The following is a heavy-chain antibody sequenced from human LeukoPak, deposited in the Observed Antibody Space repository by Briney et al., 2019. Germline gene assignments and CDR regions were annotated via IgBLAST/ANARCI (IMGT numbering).Heavy chain of an antibody. D-gene: IGHD3-10*01. V-gene: IGHV1-18*04. CDR3: AFRQGFGEN. CDR2: ISAYNGNT. CDR1: GYTFTGYY. J-gene: IGHJ4*02. Sequence: GASVKVSCKASGYTFTGYYMHWVRQAPGQGLEWMGWISAYNGNTNYAQKLQGRVTMTTDTSTSTAYMELRSLRSDDTAVYYCAFRQGFGENWGQGTLVTVSS.